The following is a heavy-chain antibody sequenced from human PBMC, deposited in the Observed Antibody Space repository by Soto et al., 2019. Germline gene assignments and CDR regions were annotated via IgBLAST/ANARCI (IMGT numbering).Heavy chain of an antibody. D-gene: IGHD3-9*01. CDR1: RFTFSSYA. J-gene: IGHJ6*02. Sequence: LRLSCAASRFTFSSYAMRLVRQPPAQLLEGVSGISGSGGSTYYADSVKGRFTISRDNSKNTLYLQMNSLRAEDTDVYYCAKDGRDVLRDFEVGGPDVWGQGTTVTVSS. CDR2: ISGSGGST. V-gene: IGHV3-23*01. CDR3: AKDGRDVLRDFEVGGPDV.